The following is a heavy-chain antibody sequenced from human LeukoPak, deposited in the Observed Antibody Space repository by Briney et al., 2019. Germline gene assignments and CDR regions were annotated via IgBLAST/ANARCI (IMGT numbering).Heavy chain of an antibody. D-gene: IGHD5-24*01. CDR1: GFTFSSYW. V-gene: IGHV3-74*01. Sequence: GGSLRLSCAASGFTFSSYWMHWVRHAPGKGLVRVSRINSDGSSTNYADSVKGRFTISRDNAKNTLYLQMNSLRAEDTAVYYCARGQDGYNTIDYWGQGTLVTASS. J-gene: IGHJ4*02. CDR2: INSDGSST. CDR3: ARGQDGYNTIDY.